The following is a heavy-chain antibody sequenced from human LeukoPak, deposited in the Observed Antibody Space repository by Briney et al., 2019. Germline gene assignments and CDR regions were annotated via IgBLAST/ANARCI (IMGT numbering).Heavy chain of an antibody. CDR1: GYSFTSYW. CDR2: IYPGDSDT. CDR3: ARQRSSSWYDNDY. D-gene: IGHD6-13*01. Sequence: GESLKISCKGSGYSFTSYWIGWLRQMPGKGLEWMGIIYPGDSDTRYSPSFQGQVTISADKSISTAYLQWSSLKASDTAMYYCARQRSSSWYDNDYWGQGTLVTVSS. J-gene: IGHJ4*02. V-gene: IGHV5-51*01.